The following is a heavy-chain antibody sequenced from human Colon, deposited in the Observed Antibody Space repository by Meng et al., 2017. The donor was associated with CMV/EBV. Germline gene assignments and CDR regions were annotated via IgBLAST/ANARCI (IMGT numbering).Heavy chain of an antibody. Sequence: GGSLRLSCAASGFPFNEHYMSWIRQAPGKGLEWISYITSSGKSRYYADSVKGRFTISRDNSENSLYLQMNSLRAEDTAVYYCAKDLRLPHYGLDVWGQGTTVTVSS. J-gene: IGHJ6*02. CDR2: ITSSGKSR. CDR1: GFPFNEHY. CDR3: AKDLRLPHYGLDV. V-gene: IGHV3-11*01.